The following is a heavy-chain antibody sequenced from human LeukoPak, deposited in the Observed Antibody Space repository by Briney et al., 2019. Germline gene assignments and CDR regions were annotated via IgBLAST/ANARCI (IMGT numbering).Heavy chain of an antibody. J-gene: IGHJ4*02. Sequence: ASVKVSCKASGYTFTSYGIGWVRQAPGQGLEWMGWISAYNGNTNYAQKLQGRVTMTTDTSTSTAYMELRSLRSDDTAVYYCARRYSSGYYYVFDYWGQGTLVTVSS. CDR3: ARRYSSGYYYVFDY. V-gene: IGHV1-18*01. D-gene: IGHD3-22*01. CDR1: GYTFTSYG. CDR2: ISAYNGNT.